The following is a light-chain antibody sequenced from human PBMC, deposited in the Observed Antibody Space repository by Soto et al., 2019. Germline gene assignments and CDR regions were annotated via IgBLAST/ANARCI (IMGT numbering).Light chain of an antibody. CDR2: EVN. Sequence: QSALTQPPSASGSPGQSVTISCAGTSSDVGGYNYVSWYQPYPGKAPKLMIYEVNKRPSGVHDRFSGAKSGNTASLTVSGLQAEDEADYDCSSYAGSNKWVFGTGTKVTVL. CDR3: SSYAGSNKWV. J-gene: IGLJ1*01. CDR1: SSDVGGYNY. V-gene: IGLV2-8*01.